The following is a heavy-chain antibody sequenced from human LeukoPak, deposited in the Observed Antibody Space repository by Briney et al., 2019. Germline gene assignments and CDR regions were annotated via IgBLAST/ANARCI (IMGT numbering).Heavy chain of an antibody. J-gene: IGHJ3*02. D-gene: IGHD3-22*01. CDR3: ARDAYDSSLFDI. V-gene: IGHV3-30*04. CDR2: ISYDGSNK. Sequence: GGSLRLSCAASGFTFSSYAMHWVRQAPGKGLEWVAVISYDGSNKYYADSVKGRFTISRDNSKNTLYLQMNSLRAEDTAVYYCARDAYDSSLFDIWGQGTMVTVSS. CDR1: GFTFSSYA.